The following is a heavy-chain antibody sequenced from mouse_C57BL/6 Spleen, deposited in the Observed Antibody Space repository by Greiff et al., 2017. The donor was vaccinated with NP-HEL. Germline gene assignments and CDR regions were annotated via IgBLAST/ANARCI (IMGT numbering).Heavy chain of an antibody. Sequence: VQLQQSGPELVKPGASVKISCKASGYSFTSYYIHWVKQRPGQGLEWIGWIYPGSGNTKYNEKFKGKATLTADTSSSTAYMQLSSLTSEDSAVYYCARGTGTVFAYWGQGTLVTVSA. CDR2: IYPGSGNT. CDR1: GYSFTSYY. V-gene: IGHV1-66*01. CDR3: ARGTGTVFAY. D-gene: IGHD4-1*01. J-gene: IGHJ3*01.